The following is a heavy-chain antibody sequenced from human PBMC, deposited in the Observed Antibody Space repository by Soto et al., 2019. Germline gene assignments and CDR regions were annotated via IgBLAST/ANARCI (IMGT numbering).Heavy chain of an antibody. V-gene: IGHV4-59*02. CDR1: GGSVSSFF. D-gene: IGHD1-1*01. Sequence: SETLSLTCTVSGGSVSSFFWSWIRQPPGRGLEWIGYLYYGGITHYSPYLKIRVTISVDTSQNQFSLNLMSVTAADTAIYYCALVSDAWTFFDYRGQGNLVTVSS. CDR3: ALVSDAWTFFDY. CDR2: LYYGGIT. J-gene: IGHJ4*02.